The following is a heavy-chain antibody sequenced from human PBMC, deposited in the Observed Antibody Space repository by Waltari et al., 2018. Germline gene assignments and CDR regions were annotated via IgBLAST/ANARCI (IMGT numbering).Heavy chain of an antibody. CDR3: TGDLYGSGGDYFGP. V-gene: IGHV3-48*04. CDR2: SSSSIMTI. D-gene: IGHD6-19*01. CDR1: GFTFCSYG. Sequence: EVQLVESGGGLVQPGGCSRLSCPASGFTFCSYGMNWVLQAPGKGLEWVSYSSSSIMTIYYADSVKGRFTISRDNAKNSLFLQMNSLRAEDTAVYYCTGDLYGSGGDYFGPWGQGTLVTVSS. J-gene: IGHJ5*02.